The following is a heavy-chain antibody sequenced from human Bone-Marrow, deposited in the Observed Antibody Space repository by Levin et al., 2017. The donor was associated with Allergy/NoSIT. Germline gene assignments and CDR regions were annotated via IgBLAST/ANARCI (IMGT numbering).Heavy chain of an antibody. CDR1: GFTFGSYW. J-gene: IGHJ6*02. V-gene: IGHV3-7*01. Sequence: GESLKISCVASGFTFGSYWMTWVRQAPGRGLEWVANIKKDGSDKYYVDSVKGRFTISRDSAKNSLYLQMNSLRAEDTAVYYCARGDASASNFYYYGMDVWGQGTTVTVSS. D-gene: IGHD3-10*01. CDR3: ARGDASASNFYYYGMDV. CDR2: IKKDGSDK.